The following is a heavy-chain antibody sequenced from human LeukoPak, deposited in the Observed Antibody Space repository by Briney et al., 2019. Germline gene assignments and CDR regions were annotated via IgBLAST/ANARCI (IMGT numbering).Heavy chain of an antibody. V-gene: IGHV3-74*01. D-gene: IGHD6-19*01. CDR3: ASTIAVAATDY. CDR2: INSDGSST. J-gene: IGHJ4*02. Sequence: QPGGSLRLACAASGFTFSSYWMHWVRQAPGKGLVWVSRINSDGSSTSYADSVKGRFTISRDKAKNTLYLQMNSLRAEDTAVYYCASTIAVAATDYWGQGTLVTVSS. CDR1: GFTFSSYW.